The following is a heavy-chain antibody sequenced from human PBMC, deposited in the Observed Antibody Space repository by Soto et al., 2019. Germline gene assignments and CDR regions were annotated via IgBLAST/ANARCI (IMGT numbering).Heavy chain of an antibody. J-gene: IGHJ4*02. D-gene: IGHD1-26*01. CDR1: GFTFSSYG. CDR2: IWYDGSNK. V-gene: IGHV3-33*01. CDR3: ARDSWELPDHY. Sequence: QVQLVESGGGVVQPGRSLRLSCAASGFTFSSYGMDWVRQAPGTGLEWVAVIWYDGSNKYYADSVKGRFTISRDNSKNTLYLQMNSPRAEDTAVYYCARDSWELPDHYWGQGTLVTVSS.